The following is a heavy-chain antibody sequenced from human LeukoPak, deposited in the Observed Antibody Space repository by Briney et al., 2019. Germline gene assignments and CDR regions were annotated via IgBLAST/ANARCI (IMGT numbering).Heavy chain of an antibody. CDR2: TSDSGGST. CDR1: GFTFSNGW. CDR3: AKRRGSAVGSLDY. V-gene: IGHV3-23*01. D-gene: IGHD6-13*01. Sequence: GGSLRLYCAASGFTFSNGWMSWVRQAPGTGLEWFSGTSDSGGSTYYAASVKGRFNISRDNSKNTLYLQMNSLRAEDTAVYYCAKRRGSAVGSLDYWGQGTLVTVSS. J-gene: IGHJ4*02.